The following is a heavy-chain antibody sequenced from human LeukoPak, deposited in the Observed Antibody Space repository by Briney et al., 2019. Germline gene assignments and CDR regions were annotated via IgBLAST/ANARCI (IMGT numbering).Heavy chain of an antibody. V-gene: IGHV3-48*01. CDR1: EFTFSSYN. Sequence: GGSLRLSCAASEFTFSSYNMNWVRQAPGKGLEWVSYISSSSSTIYYADSVKGRFTISRDNAKNSLYLQMNSLRAEDTAVYYCARENPITMIVGAAFDIWGQGTMVTVSS. CDR3: ARENPITMIVGAAFDI. D-gene: IGHD3-22*01. CDR2: ISSSSSTI. J-gene: IGHJ3*02.